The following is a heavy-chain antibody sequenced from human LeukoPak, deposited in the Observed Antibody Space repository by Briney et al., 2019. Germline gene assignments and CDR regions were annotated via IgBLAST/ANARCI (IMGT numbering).Heavy chain of an antibody. Sequence: GASVKVSCKASGYTFTSYYMHWVRQAPGQGLERMGIINPSGGSTSYAQKFQGRVTMTRDTSTSTAYMELRSLRSDDTAVYYCARVDVATTAGDNGYYYYGMDVWGQGTTVTVSS. CDR3: ARVDVATTAGDNGYYYYGMDV. D-gene: IGHD5-12*01. V-gene: IGHV1-46*01. J-gene: IGHJ6*02. CDR1: GYTFTSYY. CDR2: INPSGGST.